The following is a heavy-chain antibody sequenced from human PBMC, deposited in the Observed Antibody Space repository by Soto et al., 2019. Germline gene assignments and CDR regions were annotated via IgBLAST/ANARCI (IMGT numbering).Heavy chain of an antibody. CDR1: GFTCGSYG. J-gene: IGHJ4*02. V-gene: IGHV3-23*01. CDR3: AKRASQSSSSWYLDY. CDR2: ISGSGGST. D-gene: IGHD6-13*01. Sequence: GSLRLSCAASGFTCGSYGMSWVRQAPGKGLEWVSAISGSGGSTYYADSVKGRFTISRDNSKNTLYLQMNSLRAEDTAVYYCAKRASQSSSSWYLDYWGQGTLVTVSS.